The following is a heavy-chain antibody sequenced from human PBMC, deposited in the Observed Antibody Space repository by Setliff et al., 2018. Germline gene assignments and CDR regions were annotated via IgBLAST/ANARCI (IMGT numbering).Heavy chain of an antibody. D-gene: IGHD5-18*01. CDR1: GFSIISNHY. CDR3: ARLDTNTYATFDY. CDR2: VLHSGRT. J-gene: IGHJ4*02. V-gene: IGHV4-38-2*01. Sequence: PSETLSLTCAVSGFSIISNHYWAWIRQPPGKGLEWIGSVLHSGRTPYNPSLKSRVTVSADTSKNQFSLKLPSVTAADTAVYYCARLDTNTYATFDYWGQGTLVTVSS.